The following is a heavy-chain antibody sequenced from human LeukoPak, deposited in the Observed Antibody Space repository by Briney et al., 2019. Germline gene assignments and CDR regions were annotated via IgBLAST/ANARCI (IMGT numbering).Heavy chain of an antibody. D-gene: IGHD3-9*01. CDR2: IGGGGGGT. Sequence: PGGSLRLSCAASGFIFSNYAMRWVRQAPGKGVEWVSAIGGGGGGTYYTESVKGRFTVSRDDPKNTLYLQMNTLRVQHTAVYYCAKWGDYDILTGYYDSDYSGHGTLVTVSS. J-gene: IGHJ4*01. V-gene: IGHV3-23*01. CDR3: AKWGDYDILTGYYDSDY. CDR1: GFIFSNYA.